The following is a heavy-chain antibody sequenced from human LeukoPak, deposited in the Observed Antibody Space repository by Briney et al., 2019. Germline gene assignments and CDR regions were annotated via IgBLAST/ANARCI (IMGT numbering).Heavy chain of an antibody. D-gene: IGHD4-17*01. Sequence: SETLSLTCTVSGASITSYYWAWIRQSPEKGLEWIGYIYNYGSTKYEPSLKRRVSISDDTAKNQFSLNLKSVTAADTAVYYCARGVGXXDSRHYDHWGHGILVTVSS. CDR2: IYNYGST. V-gene: IGHV4-59*01. CDR3: ARGVGXXDSRHYDH. J-gene: IGHJ4*01. CDR1: GASITSYY.